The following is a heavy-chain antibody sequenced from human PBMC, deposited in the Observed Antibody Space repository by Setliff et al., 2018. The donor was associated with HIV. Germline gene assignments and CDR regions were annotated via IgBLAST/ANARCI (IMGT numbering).Heavy chain of an antibody. CDR1: GGSFSGYY. CDR3: ARATGPTSYFDF. J-gene: IGHJ4*01. Sequence: PSETLSLTCAVYGGSFSGYYWSWIRQSPGEGLEWIGEANAGGSTNYNPSLKSRVTISMDTSKNQFSLRVTSVTAADAAFYFCARATGPTSYFDFCGHGNLVTVSS. V-gene: IGHV4-34*01. CDR2: ANAGGST.